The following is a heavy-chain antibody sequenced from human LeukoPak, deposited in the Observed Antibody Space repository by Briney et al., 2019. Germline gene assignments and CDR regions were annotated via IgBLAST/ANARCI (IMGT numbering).Heavy chain of an antibody. J-gene: IGHJ5*02. CDR3: ARDSSYYDFWSGYYHWFDP. V-gene: IGHV1-8*01. D-gene: IGHD3-3*01. Sequence: ASVKVSCKASGYTFTSYDINWVRQATGQVLEWMGWMNPNSGNTGCAQKFQGRVTMTRNTSISTAYMELSSLRSEDTAVYYCARDSSYYDFWSGYYHWFDPWGQGTLVTVSS. CDR2: MNPNSGNT. CDR1: GYTFTSYD.